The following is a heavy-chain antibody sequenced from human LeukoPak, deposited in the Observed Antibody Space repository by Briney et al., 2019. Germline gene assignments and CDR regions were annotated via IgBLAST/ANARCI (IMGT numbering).Heavy chain of an antibody. CDR1: GFTFSSYA. CDR2: ISGDAIYI. D-gene: IGHD4-17*01. V-gene: IGHV3-23*01. Sequence: GGSLRPSCAPPGFTFSSYAMTWVRHAPGEGLQWVSAISGDAIYIYYLDSVKGRVTTSRDNSKNTLFLQMSSLTADDTAVYYCAKNYGTSRPFYDSWGQGIVVTVAS. CDR3: AKNYGTSRPFYDS. J-gene: IGHJ4*02.